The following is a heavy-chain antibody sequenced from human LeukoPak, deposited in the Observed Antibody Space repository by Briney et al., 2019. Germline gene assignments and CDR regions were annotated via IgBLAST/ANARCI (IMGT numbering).Heavy chain of an antibody. CDR3: AREKSMGLDY. V-gene: IGHV1-2*02. D-gene: IGHD1-26*01. CDR2: INPNSGDT. Sequence: ASVKVSCKASGYTFTGYYMHLVRQAPGQGLKWMGSINPNSGDTDYGQKFQGRVTMTRDTSISTAYMELSRLTSDDTAVYYCAREKSMGLDYWGQGTLVTVSS. CDR1: GYTFTGYY. J-gene: IGHJ4*02.